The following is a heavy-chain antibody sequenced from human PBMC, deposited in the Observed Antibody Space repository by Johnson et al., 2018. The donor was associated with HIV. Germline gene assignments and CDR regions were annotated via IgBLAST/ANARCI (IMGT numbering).Heavy chain of an antibody. CDR2: ISFDGRSK. V-gene: IGHV3-30*19. Sequence: QVQLVESVGGVVQPGRSLRLTCAASGFTFSGYGIHWVRQAPGKGLEWVAVISFDGRSKYYADSVKGRFTISRDNSKNTLYVQMNSLRAEDMAVYYCAREGLIVGATLGAFDIWGQGTMVTVSS. CDR1: GFTFSGYG. D-gene: IGHD1-26*01. CDR3: AREGLIVGATLGAFDI. J-gene: IGHJ3*02.